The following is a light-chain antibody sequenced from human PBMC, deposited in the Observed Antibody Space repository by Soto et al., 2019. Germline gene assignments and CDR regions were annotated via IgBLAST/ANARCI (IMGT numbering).Light chain of an antibody. Sequence: DIQMTQSPSSVSASVGDRVAISCRASQAISSWLAWYQQKPGEAPKLLIYGASTLQSGVPSRFSGSESGTLFTLTISSLQPEDFATYYCQQASSFPLTFGGGTKVRIK. CDR2: GAS. J-gene: IGKJ4*01. CDR3: QQASSFPLT. V-gene: IGKV1-12*01. CDR1: QAISSW.